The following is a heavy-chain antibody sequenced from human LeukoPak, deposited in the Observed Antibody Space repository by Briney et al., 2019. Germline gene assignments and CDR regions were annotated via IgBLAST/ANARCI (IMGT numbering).Heavy chain of an antibody. CDR2: ISSSSSYI. Sequence: GSLRLSCAASGFTFSSYSMNWVRQAPGKGLEWVSSISSSSSYIYYADSVKGRFTISRDNAKNSLYLQMNSLRAEDTAVYYCARDDILTGYYRPGGSDYWGQGTLVTVSS. CDR3: ARDDILTGYYRPGGSDY. D-gene: IGHD3-9*01. J-gene: IGHJ4*02. V-gene: IGHV3-21*01. CDR1: GFTFSSYS.